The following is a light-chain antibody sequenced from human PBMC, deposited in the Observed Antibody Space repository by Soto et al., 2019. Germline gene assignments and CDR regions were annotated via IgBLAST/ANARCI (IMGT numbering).Light chain of an antibody. CDR1: QSVLYSSNNKNY. V-gene: IGKV4-1*01. CDR3: QQYYSTPRT. CDR2: WAS. J-gene: IGKJ2*01. Sequence: DIVMTHTPDSLAVSLGERATFNCKSSQSVLYSSNNKNYLAWYQQKPGQPPQLLIYWASTRESGVPDRFSGSGSGTDFTLTISSLQAEDVAVYYCQQYYSTPRTFGQGTKLEIK.